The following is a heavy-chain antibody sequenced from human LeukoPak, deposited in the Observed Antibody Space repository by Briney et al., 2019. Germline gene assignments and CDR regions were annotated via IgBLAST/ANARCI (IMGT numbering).Heavy chain of an antibody. D-gene: IGHD6-19*01. V-gene: IGHV4-59*01. J-gene: IGHJ6*03. Sequence: SETLSLTCTVSARSISSYYWSWIRQPPGKGLEWIGYIYYSGSTNYNPSLKSRVTISVDTSKNQFSLKLSSVTAADTAVYYCARRLNYYYYMDVWGKGTTVSVSS. CDR3: ARRLNYYYYMDV. CDR1: ARSISSYY. CDR2: IYYSGST.